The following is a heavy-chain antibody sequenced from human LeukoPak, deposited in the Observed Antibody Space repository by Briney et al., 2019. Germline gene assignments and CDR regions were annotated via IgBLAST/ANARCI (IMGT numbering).Heavy chain of an antibody. CDR1: GGTFSSYA. V-gene: IGHV1-69*01. CDR2: IIPIFGTA. CDR3: ASGGGRDGWIFDY. Sequence: GSSVKVSCKASGGTFSSYAISWVRQAPGEVLEWRGGIIPIFGTANYAQKFQGRVTITADESTSTAYMELSSLRSEDTAVYYCASGGGRDGWIFDYWGQGTLVTVSS. J-gene: IGHJ4*02. D-gene: IGHD5-24*01.